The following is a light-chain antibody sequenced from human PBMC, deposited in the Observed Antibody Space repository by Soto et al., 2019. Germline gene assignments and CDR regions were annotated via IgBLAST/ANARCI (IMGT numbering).Light chain of an antibody. CDR2: WGS. Sequence: DIVMTQFPDSLAVSLGERVTISCISSQSVECQSNNKKFLAWYQQRPGQPPKLLISWGSTRESGVPERFSGSGSGTDFTLTIASLQPEDVAVYYCQQYYSTPVTFGGGTKVEIK. J-gene: IGKJ4*02. CDR1: QSVECQSNNKKF. CDR3: QQYYSTPVT. V-gene: IGKV4-1*01.